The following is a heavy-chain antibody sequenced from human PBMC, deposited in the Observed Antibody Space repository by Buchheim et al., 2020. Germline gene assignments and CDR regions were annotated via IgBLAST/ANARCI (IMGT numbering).Heavy chain of an antibody. J-gene: IGHJ6*02. V-gene: IGHV3-23*01. CDR3: AKAVEYGGNSYYYYGVDV. CDR2: ISVGGGST. D-gene: IGHD4-23*01. Sequence: EVQLWESGGGLAQPGGSLRLSCTASGFTFRKYAMSWVRQAPGKGLEWVSAISVGGGSTYYADSVKGRFTISRDNSPNTLFLQMSSLRVDDTAVYYCAKAVEYGGNSYYYYGVDVWGQGTT. CDR1: GFTFRKYA.